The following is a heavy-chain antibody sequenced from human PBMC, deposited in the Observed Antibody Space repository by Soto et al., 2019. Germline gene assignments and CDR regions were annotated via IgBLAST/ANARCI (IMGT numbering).Heavy chain of an antibody. CDR2: ISYDGSNK. J-gene: IGHJ3*02. Sequence: GSLRLSCAASGFTFSSYGMHWVRQAPGKGLEWVAVISYDGSNKYYADSVKGRFTISRDNSKNTLYLQMNSLRAEDTAVYYCAKDQPQLWFGELLYEDNAFDIWGQGTMVTVSS. D-gene: IGHD3-10*01. CDR1: GFTFSSYG. V-gene: IGHV3-30*18. CDR3: AKDQPQLWFGELLYEDNAFDI.